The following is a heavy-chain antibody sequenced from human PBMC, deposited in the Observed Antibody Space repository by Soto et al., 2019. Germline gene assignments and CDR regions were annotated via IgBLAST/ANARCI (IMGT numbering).Heavy chain of an antibody. CDR2: TFYSGGT. V-gene: IGHV4-39*02. CDR1: GGSISGSHYS. Sequence: SETLSLTCSVSGGSISGSHYSWGWVRQRPGMGMEWIGNTFYSGGTSYNSSLRSRVTVSVDTSKNQFSLRLSSVTAADTAVYYCAKDNDRGVINYFDYWGQGTLVTVSS. D-gene: IGHD3-10*02. CDR3: AKDNDRGVINYFDY. J-gene: IGHJ4*02.